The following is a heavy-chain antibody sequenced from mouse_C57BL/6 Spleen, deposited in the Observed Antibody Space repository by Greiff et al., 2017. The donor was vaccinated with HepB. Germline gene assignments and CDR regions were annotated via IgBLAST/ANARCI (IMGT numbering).Heavy chain of an antibody. CDR1: GFNIKDDY. J-gene: IGHJ2*01. D-gene: IGHD1-1*01. CDR2: IDPENGDT. CDR3: YYYGSRGDY. V-gene: IGHV14-4*01. Sequence: EVQLQQSGAELVRPGASVKLSCTASGFNIKDDYMHWVKQRPEQGLEWIGWIDPENGDTEYASKFQGKATITADTSSNTAYLQLSSLTSEDTAVYYCYYYGSRGDYWGQSTTLTVSS.